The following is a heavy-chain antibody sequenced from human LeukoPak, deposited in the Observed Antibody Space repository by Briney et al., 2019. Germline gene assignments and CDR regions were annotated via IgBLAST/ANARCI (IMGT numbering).Heavy chain of an antibody. CDR1: GGSISSSSYY. Sequence: SETLSLTCNVSGGSISSSSYYWGWIRQPPGKGLEWIGSIYYSGNTYYNPSLKGRVTISIDTSKNQFSLKLSSVTAADTAVYYCANSANYGGNSGYFDYWGQGTLVTVSS. J-gene: IGHJ4*02. V-gene: IGHV4-39*01. CDR2: IYYSGNT. CDR3: ANSANYGGNSGYFDY. D-gene: IGHD4-23*01.